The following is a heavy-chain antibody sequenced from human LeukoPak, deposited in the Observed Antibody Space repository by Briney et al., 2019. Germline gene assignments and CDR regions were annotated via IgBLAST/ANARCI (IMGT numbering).Heavy chain of an antibody. J-gene: IGHJ3*02. CDR3: ARDLDGIGAFDI. Sequence: GQSLRLSCAADGFTASTNYMSWVSQAPGKWMEWVSILYSAGRTYYADSVKGRFTISRSSSQNQLSLYMKSLRVGDTAFYTCARDLDGIGAFDIWGQGTMVTVSS. CDR2: LYSAGRT. CDR1: GFTASTNY. V-gene: IGHV3-53*01. D-gene: IGHD1-26*01.